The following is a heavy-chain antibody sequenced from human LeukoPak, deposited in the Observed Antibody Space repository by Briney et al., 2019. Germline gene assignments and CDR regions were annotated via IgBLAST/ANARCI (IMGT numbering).Heavy chain of an antibody. CDR2: IYYSGST. Sequence: PSETLSLTCTVSGGPISSSSYYWGWIRQPPGKGLEWIGSIYYSGSTWSSLKSRVTISIDTSKNKFSLKLSSVTAADTAVYYCARAGYSYGYVDYWGQGTLVTVSS. J-gene: IGHJ4*02. CDR3: ARAGYSYGYVDY. CDR1: GGPISSSSYY. V-gene: IGHV4-39*07. D-gene: IGHD5-18*01.